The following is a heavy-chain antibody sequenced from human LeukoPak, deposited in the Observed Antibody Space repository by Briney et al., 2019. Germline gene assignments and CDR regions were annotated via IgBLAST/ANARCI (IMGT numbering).Heavy chain of an antibody. CDR1: GYTFTGYY. CDR3: ASSLDSSGYYYGDAFDI. V-gene: IGHV1-2*04. Sequence: ASVKVSCKASGYTFTGYYTHWVRQAPGQGLEWMGWIDPNSGGTNYAQKFQGWVTMTRDTSISTAYMELSRLRSDDTAVYYCASSLDSSGYYYGDAFDIWGQGTMVTVSS. CDR2: IDPNSGGT. D-gene: IGHD3-22*01. J-gene: IGHJ3*02.